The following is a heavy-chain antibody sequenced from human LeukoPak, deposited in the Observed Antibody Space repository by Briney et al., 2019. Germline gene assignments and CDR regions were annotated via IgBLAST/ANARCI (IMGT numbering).Heavy chain of an antibody. J-gene: IGHJ6*03. D-gene: IGHD1-1*01. Sequence: ASVKVSCKASGYTFTSYDINWVRQATGQGLEWMGWMNPNSGNTGYAQKFQGRVTMTRNTSISTAYMELSSLRSEDTAVYHCARGLGGNVYYYYMDVWGKGTTVTVSS. CDR2: MNPNSGNT. CDR3: ARGLGGNVYYYYMDV. V-gene: IGHV1-8*01. CDR1: GYTFTSYD.